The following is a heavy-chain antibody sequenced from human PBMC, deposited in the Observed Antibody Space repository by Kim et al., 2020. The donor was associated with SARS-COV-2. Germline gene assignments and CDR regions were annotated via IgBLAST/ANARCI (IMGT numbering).Heavy chain of an antibody. J-gene: IGHJ5*02. CDR2: INPTTGDT. CDR3: ARGQFYYYSTHPRLDP. D-gene: IGHD3-22*01. V-gene: IGHV1-2*02. Sequence: ASVKVSCKASGYTFSGYYIHWVRQAPGQVLEWMGWINPTTGDTNYAQNFQGRVTLTRDTAISTADMELNRLGFDDTAIYYCARGQFYYYSTHPRLDPWGQGTLVIVSS. CDR1: GYTFSGYY.